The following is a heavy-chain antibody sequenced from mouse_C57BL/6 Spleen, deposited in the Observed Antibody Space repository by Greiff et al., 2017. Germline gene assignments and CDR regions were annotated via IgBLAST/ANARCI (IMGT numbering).Heavy chain of an antibody. CDR1: GYSITSGYY. V-gene: IGHV3-6*01. D-gene: IGHD1-1*01. J-gene: IGHJ3*01. CDR3: ARDLHYYGSSLWFAY. CDR2: ISYDGSN. Sequence: EVKLEESGPGLVKPSQSLSLTCSVTGYSITSGYYWNWIRQFPGNKLEWMGYISYDGSNNYNPSLQNRISITRDTSKNQFFLKLNSVTTEDTATXYCARDLHYYGSSLWFAYWGQGTLVTVSA.